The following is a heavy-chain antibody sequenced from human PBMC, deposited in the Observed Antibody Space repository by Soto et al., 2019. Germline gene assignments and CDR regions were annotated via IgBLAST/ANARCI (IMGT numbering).Heavy chain of an antibody. CDR3: AKGYSSGWYWYFDY. J-gene: IGHJ4*02. CDR1: GFTFSNYV. D-gene: IGHD6-19*01. V-gene: IGHV3-30-3*01. CDR2: ISYDGNNK. Sequence: LRLSCAASGFTFSNYVIHWVRQAPGKGLEWVALISYDGNNKYYADSVKGRFTISRDNSKNTLYLQMNSLGAEDTAVYYCAKGYSSGWYWYFDYWGQGTLVTVSS.